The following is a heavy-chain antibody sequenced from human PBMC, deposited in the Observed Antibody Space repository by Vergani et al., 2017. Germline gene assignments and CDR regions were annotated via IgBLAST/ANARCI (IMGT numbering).Heavy chain of an antibody. CDR1: GFTFSSYA. J-gene: IGHJ4*02. Sequence: EVQLLESGGGLVQPGGSLRLSCAASGFTFSSYAMSWVRQAPGKGLEWVSAISGSGGSTYYADSVKGRFTISRDNSKNTLYLQMNSLRAEATAVYYCARRYYDSSGYPGGDFDYWGQGTLVTVSS. CDR3: ARRYYDSSGYPGGDFDY. D-gene: IGHD3-22*01. CDR2: ISGSGGST. V-gene: IGHV3-23*01.